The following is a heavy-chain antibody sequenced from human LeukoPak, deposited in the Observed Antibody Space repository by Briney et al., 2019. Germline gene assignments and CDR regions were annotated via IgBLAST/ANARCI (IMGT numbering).Heavy chain of an antibody. CDR2: IYYSGST. D-gene: IGHD6-6*01. J-gene: IGHJ4*02. Sequence: SETLSLTCTVSGGSISSSSYYWGWIRQPPGKGLEWIGSIYYSGSTYYNPSLKSRVTISVDTSKNQFSLKLSSVTAADTAVYYCARLGPVWYSSSSTHYFDYWGQGTLVTVSS. CDR3: ARLGPVWYSSSSTHYFDY. CDR1: GGSISSSSYY. V-gene: IGHV4-39*07.